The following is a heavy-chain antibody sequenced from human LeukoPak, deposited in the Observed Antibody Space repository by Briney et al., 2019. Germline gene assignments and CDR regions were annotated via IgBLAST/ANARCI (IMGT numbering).Heavy chain of an antibody. J-gene: IGHJ4*02. CDR2: IYHSGST. D-gene: IGHD6-13*01. CDR3: ARDKRYSSSWGFDY. V-gene: IGHV4-4*02. CDR1: GGSISSSNW. Sequence: SETLSLTCAVSGGSISSSNWWSWVRQPPEKGLEWIGEIYHSGSTNYNPSLKSRVTISVDKSKNQFSLKLSSVTAADTAVYYCARDKRYSSSWGFDYWGQGTLVTVSS.